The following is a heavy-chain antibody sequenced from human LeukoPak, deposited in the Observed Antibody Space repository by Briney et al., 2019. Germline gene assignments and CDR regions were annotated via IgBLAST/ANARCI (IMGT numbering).Heavy chain of an antibody. CDR1: GFTFSSYA. J-gene: IGHJ6*03. CDR2: ISGTSGST. V-gene: IGHV3-23*01. Sequence: PGGSLRLSCAASGFTFSSYAMSWVRQAPGKGLEWVSSISGTSGSTFYADSVQGRFTISRDNSKNTLYLQMNSLRAEDTAVYYCAKVPFDWISSTNYYYYIDVWGKGTTVTVSS. CDR3: AKVPFDWISSTNYYYYIDV. D-gene: IGHD3-9*01.